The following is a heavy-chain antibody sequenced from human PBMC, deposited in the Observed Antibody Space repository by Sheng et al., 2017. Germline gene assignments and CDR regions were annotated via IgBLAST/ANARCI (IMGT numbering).Heavy chain of an antibody. D-gene: IGHD3-22*01. V-gene: IGHV4-34*01. CDR3: VRGVYSDSSGYRYYFDH. CDR1: GGSLSGYY. J-gene: IGHJ4*02. Sequence: QVQLQQWGAGLVEAFGDPCPLTXAVYGGSLSGYYWSWIRQPPGKGLEWIGEINHSGSSNFNPSLKSRVTMSVDMPKNQISLKLSSVTAADTAVYYCVRGVYSDSSGYRYYFDHWGRGTLVTVSS. CDR2: INHSGSS.